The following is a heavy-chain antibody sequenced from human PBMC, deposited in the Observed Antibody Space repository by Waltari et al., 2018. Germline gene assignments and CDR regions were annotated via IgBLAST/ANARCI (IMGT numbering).Heavy chain of an antibody. CDR1: GYTFTGYY. Sequence: QVQLVQSGAEVKKPGASVKVSCKASGYTFTGYYMHWVRQAPGQGLEWMGRINPNSGGTNYAQKFQGRVTMTRDTSISTAYMELSRLRSDDTAVYYCAREETYSSSWYNWFDPWGQGTLVTVSS. CDR3: AREETYSSSWYNWFDP. J-gene: IGHJ5*02. CDR2: INPNSGGT. V-gene: IGHV1-2*06. D-gene: IGHD6-13*01.